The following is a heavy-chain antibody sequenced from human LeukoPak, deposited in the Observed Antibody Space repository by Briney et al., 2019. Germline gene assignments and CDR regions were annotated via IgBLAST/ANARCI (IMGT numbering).Heavy chain of an antibody. V-gene: IGHV3-21*01. CDR2: ISSSSSYI. J-gene: IGHJ4*02. CDR1: GFTFSSYS. Sequence: GGSLRLSCAASGFTFSSYSMNWVRQAPGRGLGRVLSISSSSSYIYYADSVKGRFTISRDNAKNSLYLQMNSLRAEDTAVYYCARLGLAVAGTFDYWGQGTLVTVSS. CDR3: ARLGLAVAGTFDY. D-gene: IGHD6-19*01.